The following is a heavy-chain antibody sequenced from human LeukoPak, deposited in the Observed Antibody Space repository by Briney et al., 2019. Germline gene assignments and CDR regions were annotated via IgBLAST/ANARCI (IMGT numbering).Heavy chain of an antibody. CDR3: ARLWSGYGD. CDR2: INRSGGT. D-gene: IGHD6-25*01. J-gene: IGHJ4*02. V-gene: IGHV4-34*01. Sequence: SETLSLTCAVYGGSFSGYYWSWIRQPPGKGLEWIGEINRSGGTNSNPSLKSRVTISVDTSKNQFSLKLNSVTAADTAVYYCARLWSGYGDWGQGTLVTVSS. CDR1: GGSFSGYY.